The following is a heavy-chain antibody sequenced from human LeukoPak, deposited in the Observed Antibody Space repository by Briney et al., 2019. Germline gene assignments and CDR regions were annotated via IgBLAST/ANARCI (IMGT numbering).Heavy chain of an antibody. Sequence: AGGSLRLSCAASGFTFSSYGMHWVRQAPGKGLEWVAVIWYDGSNKYYADSVKGRFTISRDNSKNTLYLQMNSLRAEDTAVYYCARDSVDFWSGSKYYYYYYMDVWGKGTTVTVSS. CDR2: IWYDGSNK. V-gene: IGHV3-33*01. J-gene: IGHJ6*03. CDR3: ARDSVDFWSGSKYYYYYYMDV. D-gene: IGHD3-3*01. CDR1: GFTFSSYG.